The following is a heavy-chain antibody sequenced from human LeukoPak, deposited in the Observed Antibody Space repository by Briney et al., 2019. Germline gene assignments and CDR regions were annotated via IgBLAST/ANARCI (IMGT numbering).Heavy chain of an antibody. J-gene: IGHJ5*02. CDR1: GYTFTSYG. V-gene: IGHV1-2*02. Sequence: GASVKASCKASGYTFTSYGISWVRQAPGQGLEWMGWINPNSGGTNYAQKFQGRVTMTRDTSISTAYMELSRLRSDDTAVYYCARHRDIVVVPAAIRGFDPWGQGTLVTVSS. CDR2: INPNSGGT. D-gene: IGHD2-2*02. CDR3: ARHRDIVVVPAAIRGFDP.